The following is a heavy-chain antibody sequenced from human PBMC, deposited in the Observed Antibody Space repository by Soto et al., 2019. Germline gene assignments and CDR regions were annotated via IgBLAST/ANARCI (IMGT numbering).Heavy chain of an antibody. Sequence: QVQLVESGGGVVQPGRSLRLSCAASGFTFSSYAMHWVRQTPGKGLEWVAVISYDGSNKYYADSVKGRFTISRDNSKNALYLQMNSLRAEDTAVYYCARDVVTAILGAFDIWCQGTMITVSS. J-gene: IGHJ3*02. CDR1: GFTFSSYA. D-gene: IGHD2-21*02. CDR2: ISYDGSNK. V-gene: IGHV3-30-3*01. CDR3: ARDVVTAILGAFDI.